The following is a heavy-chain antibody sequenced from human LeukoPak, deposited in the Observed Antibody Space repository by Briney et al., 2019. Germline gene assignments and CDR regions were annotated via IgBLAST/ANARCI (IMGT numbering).Heavy chain of an antibody. CDR1: GGTFSSYT. CDR3: ARAARPGYCSSTSCYFPFDP. V-gene: IGHV1-69*02. Sequence: SVKVSCKASGGTFSSYTISWVRQAPGQGLVWMGRIIPILGIANYAQKFQGRVTITADKSTSTAYMELSSLRSEDTAVYYCARAARPGYCSSTSCYFPFDPWGQGTLVTVSS. J-gene: IGHJ5*02. CDR2: IIPILGIA. D-gene: IGHD2-2*03.